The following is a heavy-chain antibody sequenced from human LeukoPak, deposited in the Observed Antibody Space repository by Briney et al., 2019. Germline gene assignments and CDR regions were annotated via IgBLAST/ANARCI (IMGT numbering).Heavy chain of an antibody. D-gene: IGHD3-3*01. J-gene: IGHJ6*03. CDR3: ARELFYYDFWSAPSSYMDV. V-gene: IGHV3-48*03. Sequence: GGSLRLSCAASGFTFSSYEMNWVRQAPGKGPEWVSYISSSGSTIYYADSVKGRFTISRDNAKNSLYLQMNSLRAEDTAVYYCARELFYYDFWSAPSSYMDVWGKGTTVTVSS. CDR1: GFTFSSYE. CDR2: ISSSGSTI.